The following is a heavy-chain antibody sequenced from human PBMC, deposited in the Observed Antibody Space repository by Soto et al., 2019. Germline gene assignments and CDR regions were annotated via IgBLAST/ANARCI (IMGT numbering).Heavy chain of an antibody. CDR2: IYNSGST. CDR3: ARGIAGYFDY. Sequence: SETLSLTCTVSGGSISGYYWSWIRQSPGKGLEWIGNIYNSGSTNYNPSLKSRVTISVDTSKNQFSLKLTSVIAADTAVYYCARGIAGYFDYWGQGTLVTVSS. V-gene: IGHV4-59*01. CDR1: GGSISGYY. J-gene: IGHJ4*02. D-gene: IGHD6-13*01.